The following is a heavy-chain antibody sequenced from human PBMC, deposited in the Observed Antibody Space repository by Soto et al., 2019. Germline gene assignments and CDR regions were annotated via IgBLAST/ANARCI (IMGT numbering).Heavy chain of an antibody. Sequence: SEPLSLTCTGSVGFISISSYYRGWIRQPPGKGREWIGSIYYSGSTYYNPSLKSRVTISVDTSKNQFSLKLSSVTAADTAVYYCARRLYYDSSGFEGGGMDVWGQGTTVT. CDR3: ARRLYYDSSGFEGGGMDV. CDR2: IYYSGST. V-gene: IGHV4-39*01. CDR1: VGFISISSYY. D-gene: IGHD3-22*01. J-gene: IGHJ6*02.